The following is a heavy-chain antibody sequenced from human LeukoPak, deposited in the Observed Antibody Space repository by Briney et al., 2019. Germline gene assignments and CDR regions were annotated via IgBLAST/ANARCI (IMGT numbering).Heavy chain of an antibody. D-gene: IGHD3-9*01. V-gene: IGHV3-7*01. CDR1: GFTFSSYW. CDR2: IKQDGSEK. Sequence: GGSLRLSCAAPGFTFSSYWMSWVRQAPGKGLEWVANIKQDGSEKYYVDSVKGRFTISRDNAKNSLYLQMNSLRAEDTAVYYCAREDYDILTGKEDYWGQGTLVTVSS. J-gene: IGHJ4*02. CDR3: AREDYDILTGKEDY.